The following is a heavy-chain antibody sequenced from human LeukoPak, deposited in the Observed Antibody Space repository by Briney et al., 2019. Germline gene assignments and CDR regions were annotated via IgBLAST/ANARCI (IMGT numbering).Heavy chain of an antibody. V-gene: IGHV4-30-4*01. CDR2: ICYSGST. D-gene: IGHD2-2*01. CDR3: ARTYCSSTSCYEAYFDY. Sequence: PSETLSLTCTVSGGSISSGDYYWSWIRQPPGKGLEWIGYICYSGSTYYNPSLKSRVTISVDTSKNQFSLKLSSVTAADTAVYYCARTYCSSTSCYEAYFDYWGQGTLVTVSS. J-gene: IGHJ4*02. CDR1: GGSISSGDYY.